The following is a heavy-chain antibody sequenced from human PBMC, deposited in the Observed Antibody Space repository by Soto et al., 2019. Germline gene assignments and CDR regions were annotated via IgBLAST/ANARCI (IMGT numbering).Heavy chain of an antibody. Sequence: QLQLQESGPGLVRPSGTLSLTCAVSGGFTSTNNWWSWVRQPPGKGLEWIGDAYHSGSTEYNASLKSRVSISVDKSKNPIALKLTSATAADTAVYYCARSPPSSYYGGSGTFDYWGQGTLVTVSS. CDR2: AYHSGST. V-gene: IGHV4-4*02. CDR3: ARSPPSSYYGGSGTFDY. D-gene: IGHD3-10*01. CDR1: GGFTSTNNW. J-gene: IGHJ4*02.